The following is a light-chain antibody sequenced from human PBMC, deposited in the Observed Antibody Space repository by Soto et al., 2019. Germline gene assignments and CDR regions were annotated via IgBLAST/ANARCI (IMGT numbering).Light chain of an antibody. CDR1: RIIGHNY. CDR3: QQFGISPWT. J-gene: IGKJ1*01. Sequence: DNVMTQSPDTLSVSPGDRATLSCRASRIIGHNYLAWYQQKRGQPPRLLIYATSTRATGIPDRFSGSGSVTNFTLTISRLEPEDLAVYYCQQFGISPWTFGQGTKVEIK. V-gene: IGKV3-20*01. CDR2: ATS.